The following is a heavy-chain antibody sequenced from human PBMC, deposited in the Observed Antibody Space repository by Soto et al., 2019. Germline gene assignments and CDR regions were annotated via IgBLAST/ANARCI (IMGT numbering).Heavy chain of an antibody. CDR1: GYSFTSYW. CDR2: IDPSDSYT. D-gene: IGHD1-7*01. CDR3: ASYVRQSTGTNLYYYYGMDV. Sequence: GESLKISCKGSGYSFTSYWISWVRQMPGKGLEWMGRIDPSDSYTNYGPSFQGHVTISADKSISTAYLQWSSLKASDTAMYYCASYVRQSTGTNLYYYYGMDVWGQGTTVTVSS. J-gene: IGHJ6*02. V-gene: IGHV5-10-1*01.